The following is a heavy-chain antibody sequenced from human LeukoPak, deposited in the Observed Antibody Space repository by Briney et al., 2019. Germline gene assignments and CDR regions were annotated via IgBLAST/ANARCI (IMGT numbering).Heavy chain of an antibody. J-gene: IGHJ4*02. CDR1: GYTFTSYG. V-gene: IGHV1-2*02. Sequence: ASVKVSCKASGYTFTSYGISWVRQAPGQGLEWMGWINPNSGGTNYAQKFQGRVTMTRDTSISTAYMELSRLRSDDTAVYYCARDVGYCSSTSCRDYWGQGTLVTVSS. CDR3: ARDVGYCSSTSCRDY. D-gene: IGHD2-2*01. CDR2: INPNSGGT.